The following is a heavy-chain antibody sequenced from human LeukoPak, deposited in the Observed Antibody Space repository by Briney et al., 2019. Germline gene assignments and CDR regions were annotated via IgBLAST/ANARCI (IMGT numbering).Heavy chain of an antibody. J-gene: IGHJ6*03. CDR3: ARDLRAARYYYYMDV. CDR2: MNPNSGNT. V-gene: IGHV1-8*01. Sequence: ASVKVSCKASGYTFTSYDINWVRQATGQGLEWMGWMNPNSGNTGYAQKFQGRVTMTRNTSISTAYMELSSLRSDDTAVYYCARDLRAARYYYYMDVWGKGTTVTVSS. D-gene: IGHD6-6*01. CDR1: GYTFTSYD.